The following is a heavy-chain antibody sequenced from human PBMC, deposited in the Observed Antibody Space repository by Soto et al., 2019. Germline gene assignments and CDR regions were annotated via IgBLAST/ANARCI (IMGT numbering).Heavy chain of an antibody. CDR1: GYTFTSYA. V-gene: IGHV1-3*01. CDR3: ARFHIVVVTANLLSSYYGMDV. D-gene: IGHD2-21*02. CDR2: INAGNGNT. Sequence: ASVTVSCQASGYTFTSYAMHWVRQAPGQRLEWMGWINAGNGNTKYSQKFQGRVTITRDTSASTAYMELSSLRSEDTAVYYCARFHIVVVTANLLSSYYGMDVWGQGTTVTVSS. J-gene: IGHJ6*02.